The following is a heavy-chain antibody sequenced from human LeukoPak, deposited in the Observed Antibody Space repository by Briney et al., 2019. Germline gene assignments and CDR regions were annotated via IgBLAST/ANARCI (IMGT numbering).Heavy chain of an antibody. CDR2: LDPEYNET. CDR3: ATADLAVAGPFDF. Sequence: ASVKVSCRISGYTLSELSMHWVRQVPGKGLEWMGSLDPEYNETISTQKFQGRLTMTEDTSTDTAYMELNSLRSEDTAVYFCATADLAVAGPFDFWGQGTLVTVSS. J-gene: IGHJ4*02. CDR1: GYTLSELS. V-gene: IGHV1-24*01. D-gene: IGHD6-19*01.